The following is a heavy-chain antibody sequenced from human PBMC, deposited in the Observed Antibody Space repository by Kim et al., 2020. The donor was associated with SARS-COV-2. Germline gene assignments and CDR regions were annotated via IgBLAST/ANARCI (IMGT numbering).Heavy chain of an antibody. CDR1: GGSISSYY. Sequence: SETLSLTCTVSGGSISSYYWSWIRQPPGKGLEWIGYIYYSGSTNYNPSLKSRVTISVDTSKNQFSLKLSSVTAADTAVYYCARDQTSLRYDSSGYYFGGFDYWGQGTLVTVSS. D-gene: IGHD3-22*01. J-gene: IGHJ4*02. CDR2: IYYSGST. CDR3: ARDQTSLRYDSSGYYFGGFDY. V-gene: IGHV4-59*01.